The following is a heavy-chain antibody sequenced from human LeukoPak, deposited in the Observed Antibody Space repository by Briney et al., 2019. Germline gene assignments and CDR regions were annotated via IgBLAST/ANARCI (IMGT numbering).Heavy chain of an antibody. CDR1: GFTFSIAW. D-gene: IGHD3-3*01. V-gene: IGHV3-15*01. CDR2: IKSRGEGETR. CDR3: AAVGEWLSNAFNT. Sequence: GGSLRLSCAASGFTFSIAWMSWVRQAPGKGLEWVGRIKSRGEGETRDYAAPVKDRFIISRDDSKNTLYLQMDSLRTEDTAIYYCAAVGEWLSNAFNTWGQGTLVTVSA. J-gene: IGHJ3*02.